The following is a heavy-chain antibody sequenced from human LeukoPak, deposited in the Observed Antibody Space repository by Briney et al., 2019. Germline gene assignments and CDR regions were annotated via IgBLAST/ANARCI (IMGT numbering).Heavy chain of an antibody. CDR2: IYYGGST. V-gene: IGHV4-59*01. CDR3: ARAYCSGGSCYGLNWFDP. J-gene: IGHJ5*02. D-gene: IGHD2-15*01. Sequence: PSETLSLTCTVSGGSISSYYWSWIRQPPGKGLEWIGYIYYGGSTNYNPSLKSRVTISVDTSKNQFSLKLSSVTAADTAVYYCARAYCSGGSCYGLNWFDPWGQGTLVTVSS. CDR1: GGSISSYY.